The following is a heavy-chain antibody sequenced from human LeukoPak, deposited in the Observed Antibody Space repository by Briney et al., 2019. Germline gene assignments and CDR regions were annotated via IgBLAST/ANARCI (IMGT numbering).Heavy chain of an antibody. CDR3: ARAPRGQLALLDY. J-gene: IGHJ4*02. Sequence: PSETLSLTCAVYGGPFSGYYWSWIRQPPGKGLEWIGYIYYSGSTNYNPSLKSRVTISVDTSKNQFSLKLSSVTAADTAVYYCARAPRGQLALLDYWGQGTLVTVSS. CDR2: IYYSGST. CDR1: GGPFSGYY. V-gene: IGHV4-59*01. D-gene: IGHD6-6*01.